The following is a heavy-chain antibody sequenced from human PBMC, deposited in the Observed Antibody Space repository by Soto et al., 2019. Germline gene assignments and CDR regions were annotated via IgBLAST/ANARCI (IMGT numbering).Heavy chain of an antibody. CDR3: VRVYDGGDRDYYGLDF. V-gene: IGHV4-34*01. D-gene: IGHD3-3*01. CDR1: GGSFSGYY. CDR2: INHSGST. Sequence: SETLSLTCAVYGGSFSGYYWSWIRQPPGKGLEWIGEINHSGSTNYNPSLKSRVTISVDTSKNQFSLQLSSVTASDTAVYFCVRVYDGGDRDYYGLDFWGPGTTVPVSS. J-gene: IGHJ6*02.